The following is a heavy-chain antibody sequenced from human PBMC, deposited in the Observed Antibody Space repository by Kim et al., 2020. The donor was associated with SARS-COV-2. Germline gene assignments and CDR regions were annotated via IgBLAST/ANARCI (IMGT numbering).Heavy chain of an antibody. Sequence: ADSVKGRFTISRDNSKNTLYLQMNSLRAEDTAVYYCARGPPSGRKGFFDYWGQGTLVTVSS. D-gene: IGHD6-25*01. CDR3: ARGPPSGRKGFFDY. V-gene: IGHV3-33*01. J-gene: IGHJ4*02.